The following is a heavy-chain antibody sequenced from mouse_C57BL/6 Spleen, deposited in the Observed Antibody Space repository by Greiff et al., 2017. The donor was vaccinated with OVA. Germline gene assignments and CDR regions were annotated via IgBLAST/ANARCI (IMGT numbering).Heavy chain of an antibody. CDR1: GYTFTDYY. CDR2: INPNNGST. V-gene: IGHV1-26*01. D-gene: IGHD2-3*01. J-gene: IGHJ3*01. Sequence: VQLQQSGPELVKPGASVKISCKASGYTFTDYYMNWVKQSHGKSLEWIGVINPNNGSTSYNQKFKGKATLTVDKSSSTAYMELRRLTSEDSAVYDSARGGGNYEGYDYWGQGTLVTVSA. CDR3: ARGGGNYEGYDY.